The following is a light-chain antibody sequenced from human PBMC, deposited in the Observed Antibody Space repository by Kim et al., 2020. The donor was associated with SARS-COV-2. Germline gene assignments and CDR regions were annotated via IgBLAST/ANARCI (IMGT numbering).Light chain of an antibody. J-gene: IGKJ4*01. V-gene: IGKV3-11*01. Sequence: SPGDRATLTSRAGQIVDNYLAWYQQKRGQAPRLLIYDASNRVTGIPPRFSGSGSGTDFTRTISSLEPEDFAIYYCQQRKDWPPLTFGGGTKVDIK. CDR2: DAS. CDR3: QQRKDWPPLT. CDR1: QIVDNY.